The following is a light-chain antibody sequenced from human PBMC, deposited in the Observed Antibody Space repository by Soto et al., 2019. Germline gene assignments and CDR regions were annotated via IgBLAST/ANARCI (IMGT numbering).Light chain of an antibody. CDR1: QSVSSTY. CDR2: GAA. CDR3: QQNERSPTT. Sequence: EIVWTQSPGTLSLSPGERATLSCRASQSVSSTYLAWYQQKPGQAPSLLIYGAARRATGIPDRFSGSGSGTDLTLTISRLAHEDFALYYWQQNERSPTTFGGGTKVEIK. V-gene: IGKV3-20*01. J-gene: IGKJ4*01.